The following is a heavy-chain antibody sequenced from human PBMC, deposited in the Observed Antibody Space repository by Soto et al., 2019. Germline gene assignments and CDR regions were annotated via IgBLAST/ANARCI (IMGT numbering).Heavy chain of an antibody. CDR1: GGTFSSYT. CDR2: IIPILGIA. Sequence: GASVKVSCKASGGTFSSYTISWVRQAPGQGLEWMGRIIPILGIANYAQKFQGRVTITADKSTSTAYLELSSLRSEDTAVYYCATTPQVYCSGGSYYSTYGGQGTLVTVSS. V-gene: IGHV1-69*02. D-gene: IGHD2-15*01. J-gene: IGHJ4*02. CDR3: ATTPQVYCSGGSYYSTY.